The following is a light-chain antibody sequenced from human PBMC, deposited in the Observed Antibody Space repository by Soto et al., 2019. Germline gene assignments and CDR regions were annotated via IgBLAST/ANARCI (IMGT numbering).Light chain of an antibody. V-gene: IGKV3-15*01. Sequence: IVMTHSPATLSVSAGEGATLSCRASQRVGSNLAWYQQKPGQAPRLLIYGASTRATGIPARFSGSGSGTEFTLTISSLQSEDFAVYFCQNYNTWPYIGQGTKLEIK. CDR1: QRVGSN. CDR2: GAS. J-gene: IGKJ2*01. CDR3: QNYNTWPY.